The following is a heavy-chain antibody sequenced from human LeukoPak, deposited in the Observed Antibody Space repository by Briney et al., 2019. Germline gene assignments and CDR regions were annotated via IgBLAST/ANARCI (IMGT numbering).Heavy chain of an antibody. V-gene: IGHV4-4*07. CDR3: ARVFDY. CDR1: GVSISSYY. J-gene: IGHJ4*02. CDR2: ISTSRST. Sequence: SETLSHTCTVSGVSISSYYWSWIRQPAGEGLEWIGRISTSRSTHIHPSLKSRVTMSVDTSKNHFSLNLSSVAAADTAVYYCARVFDYWGQGTLVTVSS.